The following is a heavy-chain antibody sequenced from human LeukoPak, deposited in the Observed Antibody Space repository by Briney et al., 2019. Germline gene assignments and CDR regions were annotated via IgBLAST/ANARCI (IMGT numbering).Heavy chain of an antibody. Sequence: GASVEVSCKASGYTFTGYYMHWVRQAPGQGLEWMGIINPSGGSTSYAQKFQGRVTMTRDTSTSTVYMELSSLRSEDTAVYYCARDIDSVPAAIIGWFDPWGQGTLVTVSS. CDR1: GYTFTGYY. CDR3: ARDIDSVPAAIIGWFDP. V-gene: IGHV1-46*01. CDR2: INPSGGST. D-gene: IGHD2-2*02. J-gene: IGHJ5*02.